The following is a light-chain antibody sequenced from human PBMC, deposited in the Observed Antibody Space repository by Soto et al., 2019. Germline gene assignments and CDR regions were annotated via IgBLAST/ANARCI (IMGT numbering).Light chain of an antibody. J-gene: IGKJ1*01. CDR1: QGISSY. CDR2: AAS. CDR3: QQGYSTPLT. V-gene: IGKV1-39*01. Sequence: DIQMTQSPSSLSASVGDRVTITCRASQGISSYLNWYQQKPGKAPKLQIYAASSLQSGVPSRFSGSGSGTDFTLTISSLQPEDFATYYCQQGYSTPLTFGQGTKVEIK.